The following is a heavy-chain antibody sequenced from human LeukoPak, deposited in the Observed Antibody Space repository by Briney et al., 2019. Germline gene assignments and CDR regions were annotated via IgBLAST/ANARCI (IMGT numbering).Heavy chain of an antibody. D-gene: IGHD3-3*02. Sequence: SETLSLTCTVSGGSISSSSYYWGWIRQPPGKGLEWIGSIYYSGSTYYNPSLKSRVTISVDTSKNQFSLKLSSVTAADTAAYYCARSHFPFWYFDLWGRGTLVTVSS. J-gene: IGHJ2*01. CDR2: IYYSGST. CDR1: GGSISSSSYY. V-gene: IGHV4-39*07. CDR3: ARSHFPFWYFDL.